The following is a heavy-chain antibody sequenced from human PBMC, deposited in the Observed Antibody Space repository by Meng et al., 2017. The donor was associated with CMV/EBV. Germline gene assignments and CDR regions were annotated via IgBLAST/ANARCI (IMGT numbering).Heavy chain of an antibody. CDR2: IYTSGST. J-gene: IGHJ4*02. CDR1: GGSISSYY. V-gene: IGHV4-4*07. CDR3: ARHGDTAMVVGIDY. D-gene: IGHD5-18*01. Sequence: HGSGPGLVKPSETPSLTCTVSGGSISSYYWSWIRQPAGKGLEWIGRIYTSGSTNYNPSLKSRVTMSVDTSKNQFSLKLSSVTAADTAVYYCARHGDTAMVVGIDYWGQGTLVTVSS.